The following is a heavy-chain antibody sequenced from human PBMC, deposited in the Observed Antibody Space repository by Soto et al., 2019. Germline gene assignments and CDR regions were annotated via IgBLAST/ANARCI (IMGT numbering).Heavy chain of an antibody. V-gene: IGHV3-30*18. CDR2: ISYDGSNK. CDR3: AKVEGPYYDILTGSYLGAFDI. CDR1: GFTFSSYG. D-gene: IGHD3-9*01. J-gene: IGHJ3*02. Sequence: GGSLRLSCAASGFTFSSYGMHWVRQAPGKELKRVAVISYDGSNKYYADSVKGRFTISRDNSKNTLYLQMNSLRAEDTAVYYCAKVEGPYYDILTGSYLGAFDIWGQGTMVTVSS.